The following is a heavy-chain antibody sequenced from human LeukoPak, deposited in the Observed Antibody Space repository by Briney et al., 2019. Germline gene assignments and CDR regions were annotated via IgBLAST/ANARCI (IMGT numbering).Heavy chain of an antibody. CDR2: ISAYNGNT. CDR3: ARIPGIAVAGTKNNWFDP. D-gene: IGHD6-19*01. J-gene: IGHJ5*02. Sequence: ASVKVSCKASGYTFTGYYMHWVRQAPGQGLEWMGWISAYNGNTNYAQKLQGRVTMTTDTSTSTAYMELRSLRSDDTAVYYCARIPGIAVAGTKNNWFDPWGQGTLVTVSS. V-gene: IGHV1-18*04. CDR1: GYTFTGYY.